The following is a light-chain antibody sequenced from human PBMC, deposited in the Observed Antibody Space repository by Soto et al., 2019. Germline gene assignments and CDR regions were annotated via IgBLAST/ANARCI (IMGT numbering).Light chain of an antibody. V-gene: IGKV1-27*01. Sequence: DIQMTQSPSSLSASVGDRVTITCRASQGISDYLAWYQQNPWKVPKLLIYAASTLQSGVPSRFSVSGSWTYFTLTIISLQPEDVATYYCQKYNSAPRTFGQWTKVEIK. CDR3: QKYNSAPRT. CDR2: AAS. CDR1: QGISDY. J-gene: IGKJ1*01.